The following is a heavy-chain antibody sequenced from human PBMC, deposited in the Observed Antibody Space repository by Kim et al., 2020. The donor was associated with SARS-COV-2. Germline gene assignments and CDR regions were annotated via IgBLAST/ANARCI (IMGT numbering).Heavy chain of an antibody. Sequence: GGSLRLSCAASGFTFSSYAMSWVRQAPGKGLEWVSVIYSGGSSTYYADSVKGRFTISRDNSKNTLYLQMNSLRAEDTAVYYCAKVRSSSLDFDYWGQGTLVTVSS. J-gene: IGHJ4*02. D-gene: IGHD6-13*01. CDR2: IYSGGSST. CDR3: AKVRSSSLDFDY. V-gene: IGHV3-23*03. CDR1: GFTFSSYA.